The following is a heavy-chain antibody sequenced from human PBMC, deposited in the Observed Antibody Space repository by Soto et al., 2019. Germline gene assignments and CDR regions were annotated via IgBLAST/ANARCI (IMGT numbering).Heavy chain of an antibody. V-gene: IGHV6-1*01. CDR3: ARTYGYSSSWYQTTYYYSYYMDV. CDR2: TYYRSKWYN. Sequence: PSQTLSLTCAISGDSVSSNSAALNWIRQSPSRGLEWLGRTYYRSKWYNDYAVSVKSRITINPDTSKNQFSLQLNSVTPEDTAVYYCARTYGYSSSWYQTTYYYSYYMDVWGKGPTVTVAS. D-gene: IGHD6-13*01. CDR1: GDSVSSNSAA. J-gene: IGHJ6*03.